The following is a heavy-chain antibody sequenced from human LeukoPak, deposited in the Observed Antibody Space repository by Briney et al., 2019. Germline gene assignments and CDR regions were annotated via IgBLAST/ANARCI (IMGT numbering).Heavy chain of an antibody. V-gene: IGHV3-30-3*01. Sequence: GGSLRLSCAASVFTFSSYAMHWVRQAPGKGLEWVAVISYDGSNKYYADSVKGRFTISRDNSKNTLYLQMNSLRAEDTAVYYCARDKVGVLELPPTYYFDYWGQGTLVTVSS. J-gene: IGHJ4*02. CDR2: ISYDGSNK. CDR1: VFTFSSYA. D-gene: IGHD1-7*01. CDR3: ARDKVGVLELPPTYYFDY.